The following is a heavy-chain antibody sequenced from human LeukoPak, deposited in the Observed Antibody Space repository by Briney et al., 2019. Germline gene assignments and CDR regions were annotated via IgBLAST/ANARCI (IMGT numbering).Heavy chain of an antibody. CDR1: GFTFSSYS. J-gene: IGHJ5*02. CDR3: ARDHSPITMVRGVISWFDP. Sequence: PGGSLRLSCAASGFTFSSYSVNWVRQAPGKGLEWVSSISSSSSYIYYADSVKGRFTISRDNAKNSLYLQMNSLRAEDTAVYYCARDHSPITMVRGVISWFDPWGQGTLVTVSS. D-gene: IGHD3-10*01. V-gene: IGHV3-21*01. CDR2: ISSSSSYI.